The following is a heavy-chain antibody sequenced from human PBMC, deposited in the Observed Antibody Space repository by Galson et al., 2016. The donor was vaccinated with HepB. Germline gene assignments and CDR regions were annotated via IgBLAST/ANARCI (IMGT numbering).Heavy chain of an antibody. CDR1: GFTVSHNY. D-gene: IGHD3-16*01. CDR2: VYSGGYT. J-gene: IGHJ6*02. Sequence: SLRLSCAASGFTVSHNYMSWVRQAPGKGLEWVSVVYSGGYTDYAESVKGRFTISRDNSKNIVSLQMNSLRVEDTAVYYCARTLGSFTYYGFDVWGQGTTVTVSS. V-gene: IGHV3-53*01. CDR3: ARTLGSFTYYGFDV.